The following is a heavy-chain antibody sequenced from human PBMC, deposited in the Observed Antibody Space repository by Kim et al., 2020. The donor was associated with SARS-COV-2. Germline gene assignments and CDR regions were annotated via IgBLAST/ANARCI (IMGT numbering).Heavy chain of an antibody. Sequence: QKLQGRVTMTTDTSTSTAYMELRSLRSDDTAVYYCARDMGGGNPRGFDYWGQGTLVTVSS. CDR3: ARDMGGGNPRGFDY. D-gene: IGHD2-15*01. V-gene: IGHV1-18*01. J-gene: IGHJ4*02.